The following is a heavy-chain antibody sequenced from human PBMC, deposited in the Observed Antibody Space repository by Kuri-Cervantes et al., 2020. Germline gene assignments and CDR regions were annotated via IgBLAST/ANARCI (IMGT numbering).Heavy chain of an antibody. CDR2: IYQSGST. Sequence: ESLKISCTASSVTFSTFAMHWVRQAPDKGLEWIGEIYQSGSTNYNPSLKSRVTISLDKLKNQFFLKLTSLTAADTAVYYCATIGGSSGFFWGKGTTVTVSS. J-gene: IGHJ6*04. D-gene: IGHD5-12*01. CDR3: ATIGGSSGFF. V-gene: IGHV4/OR15-8*01. CDR1: SVTFSTFAM.